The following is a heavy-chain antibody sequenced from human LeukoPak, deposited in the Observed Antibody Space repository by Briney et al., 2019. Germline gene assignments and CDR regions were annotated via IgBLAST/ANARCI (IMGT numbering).Heavy chain of an antibody. D-gene: IGHD6-13*01. J-gene: IGHJ4*02. CDR3: ARERTHFSSRGLFDY. CDR2: ISGSGGST. CDR1: GFTFSNYA. Sequence: GGSLRLSCAAPGFTFSNYAMSWVRQAPGKGLEWVSAISGSGGSTYYVDSVKGRFTVSRDNSKNTLYLQMNSLRAEDTAVYYCARERTHFSSRGLFDYWGQGTLVTVSS. V-gene: IGHV3-23*01.